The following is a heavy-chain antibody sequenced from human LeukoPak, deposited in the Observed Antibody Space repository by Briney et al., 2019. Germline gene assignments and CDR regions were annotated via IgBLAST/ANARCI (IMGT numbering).Heavy chain of an antibody. CDR3: ARISLDAFDI. Sequence: GGSQRLSCVVSGFTFSSYWMTWVRQAPGKGLEWVANIKQDGSEKYYVDSVKGRFTISRDNAKNSLYLQMNSLRAEDTAVYYCARISLDAFDIWGQGTMVTVSS. CDR2: IKQDGSEK. CDR1: GFTFSSYW. V-gene: IGHV3-7*04. J-gene: IGHJ3*02.